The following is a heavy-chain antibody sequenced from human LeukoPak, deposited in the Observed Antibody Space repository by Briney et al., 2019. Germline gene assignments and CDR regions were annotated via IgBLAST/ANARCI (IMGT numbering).Heavy chain of an antibody. Sequence: ASVRVSCKTSGYTFTGYYMHWVGQAPGQGLEWMGWIDPNSGGTNYAQKFQGRVTMTRDTSIGTAYMELSGLTSDDTAVYYCARGYYDRGSLYYFDYWGQGTLVTVSS. J-gene: IGHJ4*02. CDR2: IDPNSGGT. CDR1: GYTFTGYY. CDR3: ARGYYDRGSLYYFDY. V-gene: IGHV1-2*02. D-gene: IGHD3-22*01.